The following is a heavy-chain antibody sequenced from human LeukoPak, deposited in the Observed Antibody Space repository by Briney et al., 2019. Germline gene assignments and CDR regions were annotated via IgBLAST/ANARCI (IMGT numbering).Heavy chain of an antibody. CDR1: GFTFSSYG. J-gene: IGHJ4*02. Sequence: PGGSLRLSCAASGFTFSSYGMHWVRQAPGKGLEWVAFIRYDGSNKYYADSVKGRFTISRDNSKNTLYLQMNSLRAEDTAVYYCAFNSGYSSAWSPDYWGQGTLVTVSS. D-gene: IGHD6-19*01. V-gene: IGHV3-30*02. CDR3: AFNSGYSSAWSPDY. CDR2: IRYDGSNK.